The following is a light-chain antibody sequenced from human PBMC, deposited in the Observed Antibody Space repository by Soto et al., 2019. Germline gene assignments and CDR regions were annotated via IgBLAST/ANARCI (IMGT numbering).Light chain of an antibody. CDR3: QSYDSSLSAYYV. J-gene: IGLJ1*01. Sequence: QSVLTQPPSVSGAPGQRVTISCTGSSSNIGAGYDVHWYQQLPGTAPKLLLYGNSNRPSGVPDRFSGSKSGTSASLAITGLQAEDEADYYCQSYDSSLSAYYVFGTGTKVTVL. V-gene: IGLV1-40*01. CDR1: SSNIGAGYD. CDR2: GNS.